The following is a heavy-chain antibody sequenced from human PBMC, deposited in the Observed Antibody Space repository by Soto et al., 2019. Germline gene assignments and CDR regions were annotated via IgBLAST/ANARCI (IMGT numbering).Heavy chain of an antibody. CDR3: ARGTYSSSSVRPAYYYYYGMDV. V-gene: IGHV1-69*01. D-gene: IGHD6-6*01. J-gene: IGHJ6*02. Sequence: QVQLVQSGAEVKKPGSSVKVSCKASGGTFSSYAISWVRQAPGQGLEWMGGIIPIFGTANYAQKFQGRVTITADESTSTAYMEPSILRSEATAVYYCARGTYSSSSVRPAYYYYYGMDVWGQGTTVTVSS. CDR1: GGTFSSYA. CDR2: IIPIFGTA.